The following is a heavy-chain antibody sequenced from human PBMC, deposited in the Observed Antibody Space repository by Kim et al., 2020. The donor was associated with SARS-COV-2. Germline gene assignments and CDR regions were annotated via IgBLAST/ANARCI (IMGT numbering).Heavy chain of an antibody. CDR1: GYTFTGYY. D-gene: IGHD1-1*01. CDR2: INPNSGGT. V-gene: IGHV1-2*06. J-gene: IGHJ4*02. Sequence: ASVKVSCKASGYTFTGYYMHWVRQAPGQGLEWMGRINPNSGGTNYAQKFQGRVTMTRDTSISTAYMELSRLRSDDTAVYYCAIQLERPIYYFDYWGQGTLVTVSS. CDR3: AIQLERPIYYFDY.